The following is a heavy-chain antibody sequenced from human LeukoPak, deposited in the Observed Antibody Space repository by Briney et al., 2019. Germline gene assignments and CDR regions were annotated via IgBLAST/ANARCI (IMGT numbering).Heavy chain of an antibody. J-gene: IGHJ4*02. CDR1: GFTFSSYA. V-gene: IGHV3-23*01. CDR3: AKDRVGATTRYFDY. Sequence: QPGGSLRLSCAASGFTFSSYAMSRVRQAPGKGLEWVSAISGSGGSTYYADSVKGRFTISRDNSKNTLYLQMNSLRAEDTAVYYCAKDRVGATTRYFDYWGQGTLVTVSS. D-gene: IGHD1-26*01. CDR2: ISGSGGST.